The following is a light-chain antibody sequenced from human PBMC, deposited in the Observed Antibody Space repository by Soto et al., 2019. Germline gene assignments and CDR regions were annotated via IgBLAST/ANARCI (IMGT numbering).Light chain of an antibody. CDR2: DVS. V-gene: IGLV2-14*01. Sequence: QSALTQPASVSGSPGQSITISCTGTSSDVGGYNYVSWYQQHPGKAPKLMIYDVSNRPSGVSNLFSGSKSGNTASLTISGVQAEDEADYYCSSSTRSSTHGVFGGGTKLTVL. CDR3: SSSTRSSTHGV. J-gene: IGLJ2*01. CDR1: SSDVGGYNY.